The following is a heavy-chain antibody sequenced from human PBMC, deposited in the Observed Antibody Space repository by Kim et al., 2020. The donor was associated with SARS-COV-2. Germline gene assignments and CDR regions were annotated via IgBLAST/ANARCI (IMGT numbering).Heavy chain of an antibody. V-gene: IGHV4-39*02. CDR2: VFYSGSA. Sequence: SETLSLTCSVSGGSISSSSYYWGWIRQPPGKGLEWIGSVFYSGSAHYHPSLKSRVTISVDTSRRLFSLNLRSVTAADTAVYYCVRQANGWSRSDYWGQGTLVPVSS. CDR3: VRQANGWSRSDY. J-gene: IGHJ4*02. D-gene: IGHD6-19*01. CDR1: GGSISSSSYY.